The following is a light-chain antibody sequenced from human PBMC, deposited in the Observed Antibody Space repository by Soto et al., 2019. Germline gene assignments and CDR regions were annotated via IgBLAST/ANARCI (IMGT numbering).Light chain of an antibody. J-gene: IGKJ2*03. V-gene: IGKV3-11*01. CDR2: DAS. CDR3: QQRTHWPPTYR. Sequence: VLTPTQPKRALSAGKGDPGSYRAIQSVSSYLAWYQQKPGQAPRLLIYDASNRATGIPARFSGSGSGTDLTHTISSLARQAFAVSYWQQRTHWPPTYRYGQGTKVDI. CDR1: QSVSSY.